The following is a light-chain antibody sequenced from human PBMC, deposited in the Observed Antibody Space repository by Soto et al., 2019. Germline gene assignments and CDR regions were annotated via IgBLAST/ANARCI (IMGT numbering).Light chain of an antibody. J-gene: IGKJ4*01. Sequence: DIQMTQSPSSVSASVGDRVTITCRASQDISSWLAWYQHKPGKAPSLLIYAASSLQSGVPSRFRGSGSGTDVALTIAGLESEDFATYCCQQSNSFPLTFGGGTKVEIK. CDR3: QQSNSFPLT. CDR2: AAS. CDR1: QDISSW. V-gene: IGKV1D-12*01.